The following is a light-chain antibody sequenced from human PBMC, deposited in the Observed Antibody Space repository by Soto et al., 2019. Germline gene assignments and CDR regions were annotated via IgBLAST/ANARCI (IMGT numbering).Light chain of an antibody. V-gene: IGKV3-15*01. Sequence: VVMTQSPATLSVSPWEIAILSCRASQSISINLAWYQQKPGQAPRLLIYAASNRATGVPARFSGSWSGTEFTLTISSLQSEDFAVYYCQQYNNWITFGQGTRLEIK. CDR1: QSISIN. CDR2: AAS. CDR3: QQYNNWIT. J-gene: IGKJ5*01.